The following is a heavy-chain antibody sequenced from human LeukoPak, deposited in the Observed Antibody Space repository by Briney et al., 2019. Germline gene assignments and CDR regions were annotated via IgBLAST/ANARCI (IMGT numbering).Heavy chain of an antibody. V-gene: IGHV3-33*06. CDR1: GFTFSSYG. CDR2: IWYDGSNK. J-gene: IGHJ6*03. CDR3: AKPIAAAGTDYYYMDV. Sequence: PGGSLRLSCAASGFTFSSYGMHWVRQAPGKGLEWVAVIWYDGSNKYYADSVKGRSTISRDNSKNTLYLQMNSLRAEDTAVYYCAKPIAAAGTDYYYMDVWGKGTTVTVSS. D-gene: IGHD6-13*01.